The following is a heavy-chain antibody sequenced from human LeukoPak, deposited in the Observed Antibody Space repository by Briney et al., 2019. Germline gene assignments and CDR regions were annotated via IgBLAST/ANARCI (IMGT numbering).Heavy chain of an antibody. CDR3: ARSVGYFDY. J-gene: IGHJ4*02. CDR2: IYYSGST. CDR1: GGSISSYY. Sequence: SETLSLTCTVSGGSISSYYWSWIREPPGKGLEWIGYIYYSGSTNYNPSLKSRVTISVDTSKNQFSLKLSSVTAADTAVYYCARSVGYFDYWGQGTLVTVSS. V-gene: IGHV4-59*01.